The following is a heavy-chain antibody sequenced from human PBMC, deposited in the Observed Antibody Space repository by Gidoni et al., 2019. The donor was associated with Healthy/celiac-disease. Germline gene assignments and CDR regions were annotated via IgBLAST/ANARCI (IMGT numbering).Heavy chain of an antibody. D-gene: IGHD3-9*01. CDR2: ISYDGSNK. V-gene: IGHV3-30-3*01. CDR3: ARGWYYDILTGYWGH. Sequence: LEWVAVISYDGSNKYYADSVKGRFTISRDNSKNTLYLQMNSLRAEDTAVYYCARGWYYDILTGYWGHWGQGTLVTVSS. J-gene: IGHJ4*02.